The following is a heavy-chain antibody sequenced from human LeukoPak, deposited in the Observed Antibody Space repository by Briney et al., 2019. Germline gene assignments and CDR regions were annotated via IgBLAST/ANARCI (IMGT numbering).Heavy chain of an antibody. V-gene: IGHV3-23*01. CDR1: GFTFSSYA. D-gene: IGHD3-16*02. CDR2: ISGSGGST. CDR3: ARAFIRYYFDY. Sequence: PGGSLRLSCAASGFTFSSYAMSWVRQAPGKGLEWVSAISGSGGSTYYADSVKGRFTISRDNAKNSLYLQMNSLRAEDTAVYYCARAFIRYYFDYWGQGTLVTVSS. J-gene: IGHJ4*02.